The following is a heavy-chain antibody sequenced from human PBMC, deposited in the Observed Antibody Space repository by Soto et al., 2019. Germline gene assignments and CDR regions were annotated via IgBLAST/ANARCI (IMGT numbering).Heavy chain of an antibody. CDR3: ARGVAGSGFDL. Sequence: SQTLSLPCAISGDSVSSNTAAWNWIRSSPSRGLEWLGRTYYRSNWRHDYAVSVKSRITVSPDTSKNHFSLQLNSVTPDDTAVYYCARGVAGSGFDLWGQGTLVTVSS. V-gene: IGHV6-1*01. CDR2: TYYRSNWRH. D-gene: IGHD6-19*01. J-gene: IGHJ4*02. CDR1: GDSVSSNTAA.